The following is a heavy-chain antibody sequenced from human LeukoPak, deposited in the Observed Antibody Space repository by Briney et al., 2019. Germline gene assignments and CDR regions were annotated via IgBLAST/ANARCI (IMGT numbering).Heavy chain of an antibody. CDR2: VSSDGGTK. CDR3: ASDRGEYFDY. CDR1: KFTFSNYG. Sequence: TGGSLRLTCTASKFTFSNYGMQGVRQAPGKGLEWVAVVSSDGGTKYYADSVKGRFTISRDNSKNTLYLQMNSLRAEDTAVYYCASDRGEYFDYWGQGTLVTVSS. D-gene: IGHD3-10*01. J-gene: IGHJ4*02. V-gene: IGHV3-30*03.